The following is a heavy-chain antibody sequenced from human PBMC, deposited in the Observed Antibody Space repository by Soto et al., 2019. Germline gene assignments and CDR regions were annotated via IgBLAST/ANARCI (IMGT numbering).Heavy chain of an antibody. J-gene: IGHJ4*02. CDR2: IYDSGSS. D-gene: IGHD4-4*01. Sequence: SETLSLTCTVSGASISSGDYFWSWIRQSPGKGLQWCGYIYDSGSSYYNPSLKSRVTMSVDTSNNQFSLQLSSVTAADTAVYCCAREKDYISGPENFDYWGQGTLVTVSS. CDR1: GASISSGDYF. V-gene: IGHV4-30-4*01. CDR3: AREKDYISGPENFDY.